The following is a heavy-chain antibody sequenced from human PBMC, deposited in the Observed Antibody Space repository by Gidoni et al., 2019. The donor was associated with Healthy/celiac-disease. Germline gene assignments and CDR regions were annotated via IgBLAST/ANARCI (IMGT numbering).Heavy chain of an antibody. D-gene: IGHD2-2*01. J-gene: IGHJ5*02. CDR3: ARETALSRIDP. CDR1: GGSISTFF. CDR2: IYFSGST. Sequence: QVQLQESGPGLVKPSETLSLTCTVSGGSISTFFWSWIRQPPGKGLEYIGYIYFSGSTNYNPSLKSRVIISIDTSKNQFSLKLNSVTAADTAVYYCARETALSRIDPWGQGTLVTVSS. V-gene: IGHV4-59*01.